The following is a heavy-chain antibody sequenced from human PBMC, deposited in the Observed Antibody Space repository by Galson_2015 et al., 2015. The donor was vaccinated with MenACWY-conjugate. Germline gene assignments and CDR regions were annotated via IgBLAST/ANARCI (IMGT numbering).Heavy chain of an antibody. CDR3: ARVPRRIYDSSGYYFDS. D-gene: IGHD3-22*01. CDR1: GFTFRNYA. CDR2: VSSSAYTT. V-gene: IGHV3-23*01. Sequence: FLRLCCAASGFTFRNYAMNWVRQTPGKGLEWVSSVSSSAYTTYYADSVKGRFTVSRDDSQNTLYLQMNSLRADDTADYYCARVPRRIYDSSGYYFDSWGQGTLVTVSS. J-gene: IGHJ4*02.